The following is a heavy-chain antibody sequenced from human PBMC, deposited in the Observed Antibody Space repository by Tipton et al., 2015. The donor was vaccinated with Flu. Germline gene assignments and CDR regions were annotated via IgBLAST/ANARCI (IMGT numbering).Heavy chain of an antibody. V-gene: IGHV4-61*05. CDR2: IYYSGST. Sequence: GLVKPSETLSLTCTVSGDSITSSSFYWGWIRQPPGKGLEWIGYIYYSGSTNYNPSLKSRVTISVDTSKNQFSLKLSSVTAADTAVYYCARAVGGWPHTSAAFDIWGQGTMVTVSS. J-gene: IGHJ3*02. D-gene: IGHD5-24*01. CDR3: ARAVGGWPHTSAAFDI. CDR1: GDSITSSSFY.